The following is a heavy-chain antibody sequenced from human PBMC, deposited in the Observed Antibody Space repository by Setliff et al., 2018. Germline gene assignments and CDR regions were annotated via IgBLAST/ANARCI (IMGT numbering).Heavy chain of an antibody. CDR1: GYTFTSYY. CDR3: ARRMWELRSDAFDI. CDR2: INPSGGST. D-gene: IGHD1-26*01. Sequence: ASVKVSCKASGYTFTSYYMHWVRQAPGQGLEWMGIINPSGGSTNYAQKFQDRVTMTRDTSTSTVYMELSSLRSEDTALYYCARRMWELRSDAFDIWGQGTMVTVSS. J-gene: IGHJ3*02. V-gene: IGHV1-46*01.